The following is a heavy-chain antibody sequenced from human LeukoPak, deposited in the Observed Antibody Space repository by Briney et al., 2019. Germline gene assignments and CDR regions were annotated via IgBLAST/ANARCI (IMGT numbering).Heavy chain of an antibody. CDR1: GFTLRTYW. V-gene: IGHV3-7*01. Sequence: PGRCLRLSHAACGFTLRTYWLNWFRQTSGKGLEWVAKIKADGGEKDHVASVKGRFTISRDNAKNSLYLQMNSLRVEDTAVYYCARGGAARPDFWGQGTLVTVSS. CDR3: ARGGAARPDF. D-gene: IGHD6-6*01. J-gene: IGHJ4*02. CDR2: IKADGGEK.